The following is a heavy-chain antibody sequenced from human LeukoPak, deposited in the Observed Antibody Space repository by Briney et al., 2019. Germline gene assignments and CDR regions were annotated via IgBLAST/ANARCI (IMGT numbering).Heavy chain of an antibody. Sequence: PSETLSLTCTVSGGSIINYYWTWIRQPPGKELEWIGHIYYTGSTNYNPSLNSRVTISVDTSKKQFSLRLTSVIAADTAVYYCARVAKHFRGGLSFYFMDVWGIGTTVTIPS. V-gene: IGHV4-59*01. CDR1: GGSIINYY. CDR3: ARVAKHFRGGLSFYFMDV. D-gene: IGHD3-10*01. CDR2: IYYTGST. J-gene: IGHJ6*03.